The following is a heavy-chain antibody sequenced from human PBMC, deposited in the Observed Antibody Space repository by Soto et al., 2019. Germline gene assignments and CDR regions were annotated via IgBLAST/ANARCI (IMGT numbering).Heavy chain of an antibody. D-gene: IGHD6-19*01. CDR1: GFTFSSYG. Sequence: QVQLVESGGGVVQPGRSLRLSCAASGFTFSSYGMHWVRQAPGKGLEWVAVIWYDGSNKYYADYLKGRFTISRDNSKNTLYLQMNILRAEDTAVYYCARDGTGGSGFDYWGQGTLVTVSS. J-gene: IGHJ4*02. CDR3: ARDGTGGSGFDY. CDR2: IWYDGSNK. V-gene: IGHV3-33*01.